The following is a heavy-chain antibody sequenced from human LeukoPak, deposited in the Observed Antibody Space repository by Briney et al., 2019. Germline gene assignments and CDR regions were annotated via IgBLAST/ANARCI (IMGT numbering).Heavy chain of an antibody. V-gene: IGHV4-39*07. CDR1: GASVSSTTYS. CDR3: ARDGGYGSGSSL. D-gene: IGHD3-10*01. CDR2: IYYSGGT. Sequence: SETLSLTCTVSGASVSSTTYSWVWIRQPPGRGLDWIGIIYYSGGTYYNASLKSRVTISVATSRNQFSLKLSSVTAADTAVYYCARDGGYGSGSSLWGQGTLVTVSS. J-gene: IGHJ4*02.